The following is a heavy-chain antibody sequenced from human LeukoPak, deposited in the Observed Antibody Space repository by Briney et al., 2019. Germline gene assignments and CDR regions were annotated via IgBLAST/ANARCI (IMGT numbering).Heavy chain of an antibody. V-gene: IGHV1-18*01. J-gene: IGHJ3*02. D-gene: IGHD2-2*02. CDR1: GYTFTSYG. CDR3: ARPQRGVVVVPAAISVGWDAFDI. Sequence: ASVKVSCKASGYTFTSYGISWVRQAPGQGLEWMGWISAYNGNTNYAQKLRGRVTMTTDTSTSTAYMELRSLRSDDTAVYYCARPQRGVVVVPAAISVGWDAFDIWGQGTMVTVSS. CDR2: ISAYNGNT.